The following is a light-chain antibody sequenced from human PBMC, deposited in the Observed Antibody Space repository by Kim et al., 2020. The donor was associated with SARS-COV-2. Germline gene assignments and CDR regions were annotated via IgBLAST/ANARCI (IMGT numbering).Light chain of an antibody. J-gene: IGKJ1*01. V-gene: IGKV1-8*01. CDR2: AAS. CDR1: QGISSY. Sequence: ASTGDRVTIPCRASQGISSYLAWYQQKPGKAPKLLIYAASTLQSGVPSRFSGSGSGTDFTLTISCLQSEDFATYYCQQYYSYPQTFGQGTKVDIK. CDR3: QQYYSYPQT.